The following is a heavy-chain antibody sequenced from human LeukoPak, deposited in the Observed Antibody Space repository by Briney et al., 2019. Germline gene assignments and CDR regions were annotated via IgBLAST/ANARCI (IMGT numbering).Heavy chain of an antibody. D-gene: IGHD5-12*01. Sequence: GASVKVSCKASGYTFTSYGISWVRHAPGQGLEWMGWISAYNGNTNYAQKLQGRVTMTTDTSTSTAYMELRSLRSDDTAVYYCARGERKKVATILFDYWGQGTLVTVSS. CDR1: GYTFTSYG. CDR2: ISAYNGNT. V-gene: IGHV1-18*04. J-gene: IGHJ4*02. CDR3: ARGERKKVATILFDY.